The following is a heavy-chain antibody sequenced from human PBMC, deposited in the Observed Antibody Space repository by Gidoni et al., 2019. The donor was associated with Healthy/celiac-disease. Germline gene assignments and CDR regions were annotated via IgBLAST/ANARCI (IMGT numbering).Heavy chain of an antibody. J-gene: IGHJ4*02. CDR2: IYYSGST. CDR3: ARADKWELTNFDY. D-gene: IGHD1-26*01. CDR1: GASISSYY. Sequence: QVQLQESGPGLVKPSETLSLTCTVSGASISSYYWSWIRQPPGKGLEWIGYIYYSGSTNYNPSLKSRVTISVDTSKNQFSLKLSSVTAADTAVYYCARADKWELTNFDYWGQGTLVTVSS. V-gene: IGHV4-59*01.